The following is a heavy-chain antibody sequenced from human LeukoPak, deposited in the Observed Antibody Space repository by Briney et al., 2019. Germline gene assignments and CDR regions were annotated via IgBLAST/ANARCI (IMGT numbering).Heavy chain of an antibody. D-gene: IGHD3-9*01. CDR2: MNPNSGNT. Sequence: ASVKVSCKASGYTFTSYDINWVRQATGQGLEWMGWMNPNSGNTGYAQKFQGRVTMTRNTSISTAYMELSSLRSEDTAVYYCARSPDVLRYFYWPAAFDPWGQGTLVTVSS. V-gene: IGHV1-8*01. CDR3: ARSPDVLRYFYWPAAFDP. CDR1: GYTFTSYD. J-gene: IGHJ5*02.